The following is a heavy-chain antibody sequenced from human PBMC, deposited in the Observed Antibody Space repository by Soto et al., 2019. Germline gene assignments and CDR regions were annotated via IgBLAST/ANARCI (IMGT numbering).Heavy chain of an antibody. D-gene: IGHD3-3*01. CDR1: GFTFSEHY. J-gene: IGHJ4*02. CDR3: VRDGPRITIYGYGDQ. CDR2: IKSKTDGGTT. V-gene: IGHV3-15*01. Sequence: PGGSLRLSCAASGFTFSEHYMDWVRQAPGKGLEWVGRIKSKTDGGTTDYAAPVRGRFTISRDDSKNTLYLQMNSLKTEDTAVYYCVRDGPRITIYGYGDQWGQGPLVTVSS.